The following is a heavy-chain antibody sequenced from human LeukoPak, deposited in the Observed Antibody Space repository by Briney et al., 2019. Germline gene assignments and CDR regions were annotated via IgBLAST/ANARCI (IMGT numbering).Heavy chain of an antibody. Sequence: PSETLSLNCAVYGGSFSGYYWSWIRQPPGKGLEWIGEINHSGSTNYNPSLKSRVTISVDTSKNQFSLKLSSVTAADTAVYYCARNGLLTGKNFDYWGQGTLVTVSS. D-gene: IGHD3-9*01. CDR2: INHSGST. V-gene: IGHV4-34*01. J-gene: IGHJ4*02. CDR1: GGSFSGYY. CDR3: ARNGLLTGKNFDY.